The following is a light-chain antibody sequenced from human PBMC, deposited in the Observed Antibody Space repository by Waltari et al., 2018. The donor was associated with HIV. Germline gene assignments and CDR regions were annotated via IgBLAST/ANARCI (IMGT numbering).Light chain of an antibody. J-gene: IGLJ2*01. V-gene: IGLV1-44*01. CDR1: TSNIGRNT. CDR3: ASWDDSLNGPV. Sequence: QSVLTQPPSASATPEQRVTIYCSGSTSNIGRNTVSSFQQFPGTAPKVLIYGKNQRPSGVPDRFSGSKSGTSASLAISGLQSEDEADYYCASWDDSLNGPVFGGGTKLTVV. CDR2: GKN.